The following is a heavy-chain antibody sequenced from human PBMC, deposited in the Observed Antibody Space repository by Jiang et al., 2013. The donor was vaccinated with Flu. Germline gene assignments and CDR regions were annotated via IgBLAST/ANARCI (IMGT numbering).Heavy chain of an antibody. CDR2: IYTSGST. Sequence: GSGLVKPSQTLSLTCTVSGGSISSGSYYWSWIRQPAGKGLEWIGRIYTSGSTNYNPSLKSRVTISVDTSKNQFSLKLSSVTAADTAVYYCARGTDPLYGDYRGSLFDYWGQGTLVTVSS. V-gene: IGHV4-61*02. CDR3: ARGTDPLYGDYRGSLFDY. CDR1: GGSISSGSYY. D-gene: IGHD4-17*01. J-gene: IGHJ4*02.